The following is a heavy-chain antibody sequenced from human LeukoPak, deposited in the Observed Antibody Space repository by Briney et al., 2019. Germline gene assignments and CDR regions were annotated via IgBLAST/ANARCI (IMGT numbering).Heavy chain of an antibody. V-gene: IGHV3-21*01. CDR2: ISGSSSYI. J-gene: IGHJ4*02. D-gene: IGHD4/OR15-4a*01. Sequence: GGSLRLSCAASGFSFSSYTMNWVRQAPGKGLEWVSSISGSSSYIYYADSVKGRFTISRDNAKNSLFLQMNSLRAEDTAVYYCARDRSAEYYFDYWGQGTLVRVSS. CDR3: ARDRSAEYYFDY. CDR1: GFSFSSYT.